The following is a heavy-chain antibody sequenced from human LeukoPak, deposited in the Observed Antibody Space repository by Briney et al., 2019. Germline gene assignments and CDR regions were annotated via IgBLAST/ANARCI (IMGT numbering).Heavy chain of an antibody. Sequence: ASVKVSCKASGGTFSSYAISWVRQAPGQGLEWMGRIIPIFGTANYAQKFQGRVTITTDESTSTAYMELSSLRSGDTAVYYCARSGGYSSGWYDYWGQGTLVTVSS. CDR1: GGTFSSYA. V-gene: IGHV1-69*05. D-gene: IGHD6-19*01. CDR2: IIPIFGTA. CDR3: ARSGGYSSGWYDY. J-gene: IGHJ4*02.